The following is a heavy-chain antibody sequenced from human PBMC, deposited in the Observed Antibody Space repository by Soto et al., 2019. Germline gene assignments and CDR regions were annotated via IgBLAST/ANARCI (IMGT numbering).Heavy chain of an antibody. D-gene: IGHD5-12*01. Sequence: QVQLQESGPGLVKPSETLSLTCTVSGGSISSYYWSWLRQPPGKGLEWIGYIFYGGSTNYNPSLKSRVTIAVDTSKNQFSLKLSSVTAADTAVYYCARRGGGSAPSYYFDYWGQGTLVTVSS. V-gene: IGHV4-59*01. J-gene: IGHJ4*02. CDR3: ARRGGGSAPSYYFDY. CDR1: GGSISSYY. CDR2: IFYGGST.